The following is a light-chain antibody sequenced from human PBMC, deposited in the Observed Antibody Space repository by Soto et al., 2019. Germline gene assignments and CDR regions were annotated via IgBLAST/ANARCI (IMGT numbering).Light chain of an antibody. V-gene: IGLV2-23*01. CDR1: SSDVGGYNY. CDR3: CSYAGSSTYV. Sequence: QSALTQPASVSGSPGQSITISCTGTSSDVGGYNYVSWFQHHPGKAPKLLIYEGSKRPSGVSNRFSGSKSGNTASLTISGFQAEDEADYYCCSYAGSSTYVFGTGTKVTVL. J-gene: IGLJ1*01. CDR2: EGS.